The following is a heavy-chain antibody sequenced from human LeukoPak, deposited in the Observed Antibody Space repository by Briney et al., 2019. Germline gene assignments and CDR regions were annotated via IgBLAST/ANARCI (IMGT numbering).Heavy chain of an antibody. CDR3: ARVQGGPDAFDI. Sequence: PGGSLRLSCAASRFTFSSYSMNWVRQAPGKGLEWVSSISSSGSYIYYADSVKGRFTISRDNAKNSLYLQMNSLRAEDTAVYYCARVQGGPDAFDIWGQGTMVTVSS. D-gene: IGHD3-10*01. CDR1: RFTFSSYS. CDR2: ISSSGSYI. V-gene: IGHV3-21*01. J-gene: IGHJ3*02.